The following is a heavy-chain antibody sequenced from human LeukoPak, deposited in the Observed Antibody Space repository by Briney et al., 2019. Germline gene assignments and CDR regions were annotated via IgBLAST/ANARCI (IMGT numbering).Heavy chain of an antibody. J-gene: IGHJ4*02. Sequence: GRSLRLSCAASGFTFSSYAMHWVRQAPGKGLEWVAVISYDGSNKYYADSVKGRFTISRDNSKNTLHLQMNSLRAEDTAVYYCARDGEWYSSGWYQIDYWGQGTLVTVSS. CDR2: ISYDGSNK. D-gene: IGHD6-19*01. CDR1: GFTFSSYA. V-gene: IGHV3-30*04. CDR3: ARDGEWYSSGWYQIDY.